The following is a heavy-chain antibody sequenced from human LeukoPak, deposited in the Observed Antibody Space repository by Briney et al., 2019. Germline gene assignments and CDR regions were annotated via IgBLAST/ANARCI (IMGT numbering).Heavy chain of an antibody. D-gene: IGHD6-19*01. J-gene: IGHJ3*02. V-gene: IGHV3-74*01. Sequence: PGGSLRLSCAASGFXFSTYWMHWVRQAPGKGQVWLSRINSDGSRTTYADSVKGRFTISRDNAKNTLYLQMNSLRTEDTAVYYCARPETQYSSGLDGFDIWGQGTMVTVSS. CDR1: GFXFSTYW. CDR2: INSDGSRT. CDR3: ARPETQYSSGLDGFDI.